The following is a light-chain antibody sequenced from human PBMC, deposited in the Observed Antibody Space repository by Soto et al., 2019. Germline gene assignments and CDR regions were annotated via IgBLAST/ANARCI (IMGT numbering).Light chain of an antibody. CDR2: DAS. CDR3: QQRSNWPIT. CDR1: QNINRY. J-gene: IGKJ5*01. Sequence: LKQSPATLSLKPGERATLSCRASQNINRYLAWYHQKPGQPPRLLIYDASTRATGIPARFSGSGSGTDFTLTISSLEPEDFAVYYCQQRSNWPITFGQGTLLEI. V-gene: IGKV3-11*01.